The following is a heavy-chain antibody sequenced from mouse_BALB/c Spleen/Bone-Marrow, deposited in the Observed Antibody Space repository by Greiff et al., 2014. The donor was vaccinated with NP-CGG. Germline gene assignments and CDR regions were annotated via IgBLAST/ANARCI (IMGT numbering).Heavy chain of an antibody. Sequence: QVQLQQSGAELARPGASVKSSCKASGYTFTSYWMQWVKQRPGQGLEWIGAIYPGDGDTRYTQKFKGKATLTADKSSSTAYMQLSSLASEDSAVYYCARYYYGSSYEYFDVWGAGTTVTVSS. CDR2: IYPGDGDT. D-gene: IGHD1-1*01. CDR1: GYTFTSYW. CDR3: ARYYYGSSYEYFDV. V-gene: IGHV1-87*01. J-gene: IGHJ1*01.